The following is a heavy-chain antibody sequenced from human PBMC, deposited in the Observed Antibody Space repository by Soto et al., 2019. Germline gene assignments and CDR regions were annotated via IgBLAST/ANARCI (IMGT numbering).Heavy chain of an antibody. CDR3: AKDALYGSGSYSWGNFDY. V-gene: IGHV3-23*01. Sequence: GGSLRLSCAASGFTFSSYAMSWVRQAPGKGLEWVSGISGSGGSTVYADSVKGRFTISRDNSEKTLYLQMDSLRADDTAVYYCAKDALYGSGSYSWGNFDYWGQGALVTVSS. CDR1: GFTFSSYA. D-gene: IGHD3-10*01. J-gene: IGHJ4*02. CDR2: ISGSGGST.